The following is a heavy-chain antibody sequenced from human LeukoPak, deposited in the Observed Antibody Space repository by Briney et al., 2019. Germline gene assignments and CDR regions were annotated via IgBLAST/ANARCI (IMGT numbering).Heavy chain of an antibody. CDR2: IYPGDSDT. Sequence: GESLKISCKGSGYSFTSYWIGWVRQMPGKGLEWMGIIYPGDSDTRYSPSFQGQVTISADKSISTAYLQWSNLKASDTAMYYCARLCSSTSCPMGSYYFDYWGQGTLVTVSS. D-gene: IGHD2-2*01. V-gene: IGHV5-51*01. CDR3: ARLCSSTSCPMGSYYFDY. J-gene: IGHJ4*02. CDR1: GYSFTSYW.